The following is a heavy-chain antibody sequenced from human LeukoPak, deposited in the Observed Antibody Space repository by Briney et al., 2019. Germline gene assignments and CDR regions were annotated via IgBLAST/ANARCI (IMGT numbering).Heavy chain of an antibody. D-gene: IGHD3-3*01. J-gene: IGHJ4*02. V-gene: IGHV4-30-2*01. CDR3: ARFYDFWSAYYFDY. CDR2: IYHSGST. CDR1: GGSISSGGYY. Sequence: PSETLSLTCTVSGGSISSGGYYWSWIRQPPGKGLEWIGYIYHSGSTYYNPSLKSRVTISVDRSKNQFSLKLSSVTAADTAVYYCARFYDFWSAYYFDYWGQGTLVTVSS.